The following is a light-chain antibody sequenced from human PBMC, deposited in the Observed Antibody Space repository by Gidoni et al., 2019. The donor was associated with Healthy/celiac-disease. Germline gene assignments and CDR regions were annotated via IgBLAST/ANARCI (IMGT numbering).Light chain of an antibody. Sequence: EIVLTQSPATLSLSPGERATLSCRASQSVSSYLAWYQQKPGQAPRLLIYDASNSATGIPARFSGSGSGTDFTLTISSLEPEDFAVYYCQQGTFGPGTKVDIK. CDR2: DAS. V-gene: IGKV3-11*01. CDR1: QSVSSY. CDR3: QQGT. J-gene: IGKJ3*01.